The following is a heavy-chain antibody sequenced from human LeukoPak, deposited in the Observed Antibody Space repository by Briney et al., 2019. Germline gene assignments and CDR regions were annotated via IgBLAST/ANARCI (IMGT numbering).Heavy chain of an antibody. J-gene: IGHJ6*03. V-gene: IGHV4-59*01. D-gene: IGHD3-3*01. CDR1: GGSISSYY. CDR2: IYYSGST. CDR3: ARGYDFWSGYSYYYYYYMDV. Sequence: SETLSLTCTVSGGSISSYYWSWIRQPPGKGLEWIGCIYYSGSTNYNPSLKSRVTISVDTSKNQFSLKLSSVTAADTAVYYCARGYDFWSGYSYYYYYYMDVWGKGTTVTVSS.